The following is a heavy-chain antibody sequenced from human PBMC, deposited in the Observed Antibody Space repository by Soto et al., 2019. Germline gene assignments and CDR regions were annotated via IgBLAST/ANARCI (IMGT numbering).Heavy chain of an antibody. J-gene: IGHJ4*02. CDR2: ISSNGGST. Sequence: GGSLRLSCAASGFTFSSYAMHWVRQAPGKGLEYVSAISSNGGSTYYANSVKGRFTISRDNSKNTLYLQMGSLRAEDMAVYYCASCSGGSCYSSPFFDYWGQGTLVTVSS. D-gene: IGHD2-15*01. CDR1: GFTFSSYA. V-gene: IGHV3-64*01. CDR3: ASCSGGSCYSSPFFDY.